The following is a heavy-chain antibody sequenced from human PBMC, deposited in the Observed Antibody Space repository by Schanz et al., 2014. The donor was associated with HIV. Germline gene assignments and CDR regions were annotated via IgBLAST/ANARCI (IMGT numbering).Heavy chain of an antibody. Sequence: QLQLQESGSGLVKPSQTLSLTCAVYGGSFGGYYWSWIRQSPGKGLQWIGEMNDSGSSDYNPSLKSRAPISVDPSKRQFSLKLISMTAADTAVYFCARRGEYHLSEDHYYYYGMDVWGQGTTVTVSS. CDR1: GGSFGGYY. D-gene: IGHD2-2*01. V-gene: IGHV4-34*09. CDR3: ARRGEYHLSEDHYYYYGMDV. J-gene: IGHJ6*02. CDR2: MNDSGSS.